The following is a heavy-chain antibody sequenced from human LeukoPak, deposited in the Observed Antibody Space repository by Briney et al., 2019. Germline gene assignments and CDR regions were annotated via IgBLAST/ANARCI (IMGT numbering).Heavy chain of an antibody. V-gene: IGHV3-7*01. Sequence: GGSXXLXCAXXXXXXXXYXXXXXRQAPGKXLEWVGNINQDASEINYVDSVRGRFTISRDNAKNSLHLQMNSLRAEDTAVYYCATDRDNSDWQKRFDSWGQGTLVTVSS. D-gene: IGHD2-21*02. CDR3: ATDRDNSDWQKRFDS. CDR2: INQDASEI. J-gene: IGHJ4*02. CDR1: XXXXXXYX.